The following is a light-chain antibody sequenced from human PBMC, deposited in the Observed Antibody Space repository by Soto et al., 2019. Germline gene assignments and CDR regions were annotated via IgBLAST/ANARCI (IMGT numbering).Light chain of an antibody. CDR1: SSNIGTNT. CDR3: AAWDVSLVV. Sequence: QCVLTQPPSASGTPGQRGTISCYGSSSNIGTNTVIWYQQLPGAAPKLLIYSDNQRPSGVPDRLSGSKSGTSASLAISGLQSEDEADYFCAAWDVSLVVFGGGTKLTFL. J-gene: IGLJ2*01. V-gene: IGLV1-44*01. CDR2: SDN.